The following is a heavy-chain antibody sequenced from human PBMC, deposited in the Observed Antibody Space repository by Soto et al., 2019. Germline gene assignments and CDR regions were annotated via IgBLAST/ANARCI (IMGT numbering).Heavy chain of an antibody. J-gene: IGHJ5*02. CDR2: IYYSGST. Sequence: QLQLQESGPGLVKPSETLSLTCTVSGGSISSSSYYWGWIRQPPGKGLEWIGSIYYSGSTYYNPSLKSRVTISVDTSKNQFSLKLSSVTAADTAVYYCAGQWLVRWKLGWFDPWGQGTLVTVSS. V-gene: IGHV4-39*01. CDR3: AGQWLVRWKLGWFDP. CDR1: GGSISSSSYY. D-gene: IGHD6-19*01.